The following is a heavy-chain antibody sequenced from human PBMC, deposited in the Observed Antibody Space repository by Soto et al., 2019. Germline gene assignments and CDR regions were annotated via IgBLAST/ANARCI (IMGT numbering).Heavy chain of an antibody. CDR3: ARQSSSPYYYDSFDF. CDR1: GYSFTNYW. J-gene: IGHJ4*02. Sequence: GESLKISCNGSGYSFTNYWISWVRQMPGKGLEWMGRIDPSDSYTNYSPSFQGHVTISADKSISTAYLQWSSLKASDTAMYYCARQSSSPYYYDSFDFWGQGIQVTVSS. V-gene: IGHV5-10-1*01. D-gene: IGHD6-6*01. CDR2: IDPSDSYT.